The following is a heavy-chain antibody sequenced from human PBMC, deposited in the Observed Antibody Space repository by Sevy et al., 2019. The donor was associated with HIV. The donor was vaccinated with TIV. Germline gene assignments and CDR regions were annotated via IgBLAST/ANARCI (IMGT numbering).Heavy chain of an antibody. CDR3: ARDFDEYDSSGYYWAAFDI. J-gene: IGHJ3*02. D-gene: IGHD3-22*01. CDR1: GFTFSDYY. Sequence: GGSLRLSCVASGFTFSDYYMSWIRQAPGKGLEWVSYISSSGSTIYYANSVKGRFTISRDNAKNSLYLQMNSLRAEDTAVHYCARDFDEYDSSGYYWAAFDIWGQGTMVTVSS. V-gene: IGHV3-11*04. CDR2: ISSSGSTI.